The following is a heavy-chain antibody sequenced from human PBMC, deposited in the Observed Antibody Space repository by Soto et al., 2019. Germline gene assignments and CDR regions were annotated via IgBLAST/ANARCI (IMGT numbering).Heavy chain of an antibody. CDR1: GGSFSGYY. CDR2: INHSGST. J-gene: IGHJ4*02. CDR3: ARGVHCTNGVCRERTYFDY. V-gene: IGHV4-34*01. Sequence: PSETLSLTCAVYGGSFSGYYWSWIRQPPGKGLEWIGEINHSGSTNYNPSLKSRVTISVDTSKNQFSLKLSSVTAADTAVYYCARGVHCTNGVCRERTYFDYWGQGTLVTVSS. D-gene: IGHD2-8*01.